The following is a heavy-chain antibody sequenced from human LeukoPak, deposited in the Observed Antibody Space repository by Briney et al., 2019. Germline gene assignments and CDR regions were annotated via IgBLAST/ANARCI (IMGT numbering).Heavy chain of an antibody. J-gene: IGHJ4*02. CDR2: ISGDGGST. D-gene: IGHD3-22*01. CDR1: GFTFDDYA. Sequence: GGSLRLSCAASGFTFDDYAMHWVRHAPGKGLEWVSLISGDGGSTYYADSVKGRFTISRDNSKNSLYLQMNSLGTEDTALYYCAKDTYYYDSSGYEGPSFDYWGQGTLVTVSS. V-gene: IGHV3-43*02. CDR3: AKDTYYYDSSGYEGPSFDY.